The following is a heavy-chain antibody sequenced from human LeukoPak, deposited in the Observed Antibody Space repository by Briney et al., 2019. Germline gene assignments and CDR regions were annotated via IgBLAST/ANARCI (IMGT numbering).Heavy chain of an antibody. CDR2: ISGDGSVT. Sequence: GGSLRLSCAASGFTLRNYWMHWVRQVPGKRLVWVSRISGDGSVTNYAHSVKGRFTISRDNAKNTLFLQINSLRAEDTAVYYCARYSSSSGGASYYLDYWGHGTLVTVSS. J-gene: IGHJ4*01. V-gene: IGHV3-74*01. CDR3: ARYSSSSGGASYYLDY. D-gene: IGHD6-6*01. CDR1: GFTLRNYW.